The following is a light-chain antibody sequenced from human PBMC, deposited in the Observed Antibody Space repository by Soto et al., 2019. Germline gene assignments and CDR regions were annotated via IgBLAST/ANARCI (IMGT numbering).Light chain of an antibody. V-gene: IGKV3-20*01. Sequence: EIVLTQSPGTLSLSPGERATLSCRASHSVSSSYLAWYQQKPGQAPRLLIYGASSRATGIPDRFSGSGSGTDFTLTSSRLEPEEFAVYYCQQYGSAPPYTFGQGTKLEIK. J-gene: IGKJ2*01. CDR3: QQYGSAPPYT. CDR1: HSVSSSY. CDR2: GAS.